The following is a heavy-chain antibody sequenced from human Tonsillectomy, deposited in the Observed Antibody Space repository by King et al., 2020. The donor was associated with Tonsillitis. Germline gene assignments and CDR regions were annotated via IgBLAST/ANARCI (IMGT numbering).Heavy chain of an antibody. Sequence: VQLQQWGAGLLKPSETLSLTCAVYGGSFSDYQWSWIRQPPGKGLVWIGEINHSGSTNYNPSLESLVTISVDTSKNQFSLKLSSVTAADTAVYYCGAGTTEYYYDNSGYYLDWGQGTLVTVSS. CDR1: GGSFSDYQ. CDR2: INHSGST. V-gene: IGHV4-34*01. J-gene: IGHJ4*02. D-gene: IGHD3-22*01. CDR3: GAGTTEYYYDNSGYYLD.